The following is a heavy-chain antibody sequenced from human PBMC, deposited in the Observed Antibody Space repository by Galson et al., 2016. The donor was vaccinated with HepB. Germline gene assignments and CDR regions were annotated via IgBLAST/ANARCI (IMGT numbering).Heavy chain of an antibody. CDR3: ARADYYDNRGYFDS. D-gene: IGHD3-22*01. CDR2: VSGSGEHT. CDR1: AYTFSHYA. V-gene: IGHV3-23*01. Sequence: SLRLSCAASAYTFSHYAMTWVRQAPGKGLEWVSTVSGSGEHTFYADSVRGRFTISRDNSKGTVLLQMHSLRADDTAVYYCARADYYDNRGYFDSWGQGTRVTVSS. J-gene: IGHJ4*02.